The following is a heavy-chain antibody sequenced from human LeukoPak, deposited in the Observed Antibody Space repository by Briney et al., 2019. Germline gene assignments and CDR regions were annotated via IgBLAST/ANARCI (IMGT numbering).Heavy chain of an antibody. D-gene: IGHD1-26*01. CDR1: GFTFSDYY. Sequence: GGSLRLSCAASGFTFSDYYMSWIRHAPGKGLEWVSSISSSSSYIYYADSVKGRFTISRDNAKNSLYLQMNSLRAEDTAVYYCARGETIVGASQFDYWGQGTLVTVSS. CDR2: ISSSSSYI. V-gene: IGHV3-11*06. CDR3: ARGETIVGASQFDY. J-gene: IGHJ4*02.